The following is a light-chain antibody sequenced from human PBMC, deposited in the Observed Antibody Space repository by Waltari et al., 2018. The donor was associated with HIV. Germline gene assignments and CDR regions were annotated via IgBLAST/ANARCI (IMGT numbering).Light chain of an antibody. CDR1: TNDLVIYTF. Sequence: ALPQPAPVSGSPGQSITISCTGSTNDLVIYTFVPWYQQHPGKAPKVLIYEVTNRPSGVSDRFSGSKSGNTASLVISGLQTDDEADYYCSSYTSSTTVIFGGGTKLTVL. CDR3: SSYTSSTTVI. V-gene: IGLV2-14*01. CDR2: EVT. J-gene: IGLJ2*01.